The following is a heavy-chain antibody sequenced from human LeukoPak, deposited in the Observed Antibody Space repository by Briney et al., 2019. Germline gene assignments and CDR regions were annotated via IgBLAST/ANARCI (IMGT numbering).Heavy chain of an antibody. Sequence: SQTLSLTCTVSGGSLSSASHYWTWIRQPAGKGLEWIGRIFTSGSTDYNPSRKSRVTISVETSKNQFSLKLSSVTPADTAIYYCAREESLTLDSWGQGTLVTVSS. D-gene: IGHD3-10*01. CDR3: AREESLTLDS. V-gene: IGHV4-61*02. J-gene: IGHJ4*02. CDR2: IFTSGST. CDR1: GGSLSSASHY.